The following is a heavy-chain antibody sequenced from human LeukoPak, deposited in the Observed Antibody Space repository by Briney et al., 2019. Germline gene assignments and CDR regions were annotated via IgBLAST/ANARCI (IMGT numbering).Heavy chain of an antibody. CDR1: GFTFSSYE. Sequence: GGSLRLSCAASGFTFSSYEMNWVRQAPGKGLEWVSYISSSGSTIYYADSVKGRFTISRDNAKNSLYLQMNSLRAEDTALYYCARERATLDYYYYMDVWGKGTTVTVSS. D-gene: IGHD5-12*01. V-gene: IGHV3-48*03. CDR3: ARERATLDYYYYMDV. J-gene: IGHJ6*03. CDR2: ISSSGSTI.